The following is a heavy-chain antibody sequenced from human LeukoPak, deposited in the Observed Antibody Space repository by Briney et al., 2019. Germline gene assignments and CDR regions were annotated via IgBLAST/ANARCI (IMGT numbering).Heavy chain of an antibody. CDR1: GFTFSNAW. J-gene: IGHJ4*02. V-gene: IGHV3-7*01. CDR2: IKKTGSET. CDR3: AREEGYCSGGNCYSYFDS. Sequence: PGGSLRLSCAAFGFTFSNAWMSWVRQAPGKGLEWVAYIKKTGSETYYVDSVKGRFTITRDNARNSLFLQMNSLRAEDTAVYYCAREEGYCSGGNCYSYFDSWGQGTLVTVSS. D-gene: IGHD2-15*01.